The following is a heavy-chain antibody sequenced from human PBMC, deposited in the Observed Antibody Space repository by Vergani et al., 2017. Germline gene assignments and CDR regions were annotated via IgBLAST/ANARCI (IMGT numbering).Heavy chain of an antibody. CDR2: IIPILGIA. CDR1: GFTFSSYT. D-gene: IGHD3-9*01. V-gene: IGHV1-69*09. CDR3: AGETATYYDILTGYQGAYYFDY. J-gene: IGHJ4*02. Sequence: QVQLVESGGGVVQPGGSLRLSCAASGFTFSSYTISWVRQAPGQGLEWMGRIIPILGIANYAQKFQGRVTITADKSTSTAYMELSSLRSEDTAVYYCAGETATYYDILTGYQGAYYFDYWGQGTLVTVSS.